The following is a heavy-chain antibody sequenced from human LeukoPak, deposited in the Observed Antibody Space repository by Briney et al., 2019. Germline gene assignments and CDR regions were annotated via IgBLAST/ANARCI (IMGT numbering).Heavy chain of an antibody. CDR1: GFTFINYY. D-gene: IGHD4/OR15-4a*01. CDR3: ARDLDYGEKSEDY. V-gene: IGHV1-46*01. J-gene: IGHJ4*02. CDR2: INLSGGST. Sequence: ASVKVSCKASGFTFINYYMHWVRQAPGRGLEWLGIINLSGGSTHYPQKFQDRVTMTRDTSTSTVYMELSSLRSEDTAVYYCARDLDYGEKSEDYWGQGTLVTVSS.